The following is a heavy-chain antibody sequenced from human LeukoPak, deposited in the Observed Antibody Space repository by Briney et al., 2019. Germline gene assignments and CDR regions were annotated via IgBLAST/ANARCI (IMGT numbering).Heavy chain of an antibody. V-gene: IGHV3-30*04. Sequence: GGSLRLSCAASGFTFSTSAMHWVRQAPGKGLEWVAVISYDGSDKYYADSLKGRFTISRDNPRNTLYLQVNNLRLEDTAVYYCAGYGSGSYQAPFYFYHGMDVWGQGTTVTVSS. CDR2: ISYDGSDK. D-gene: IGHD3-10*01. CDR1: GFTFSTSA. CDR3: AGYGSGSYQAPFYFYHGMDV. J-gene: IGHJ6*02.